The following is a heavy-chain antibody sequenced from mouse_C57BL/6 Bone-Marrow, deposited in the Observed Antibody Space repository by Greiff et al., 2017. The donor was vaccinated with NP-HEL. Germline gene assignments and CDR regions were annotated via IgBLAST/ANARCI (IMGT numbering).Heavy chain of an antibody. CDR1: GYTFTSYW. D-gene: IGHD1-1*01. J-gene: IGHJ2*01. CDR3: ARWITTVVAPDY. Sequence: VQLQQPGAELVRPGTSVKLSCKASGYTFTSYWMHWVKQRPGQGLEWIGVIDPSDSYTNYNQKFKGNATLTVDTSSSTAYMQLSSLTSEDSAVYYCARWITTVVAPDYWGQGTTLTVSS. CDR2: IDPSDSYT. V-gene: IGHV1-59*01.